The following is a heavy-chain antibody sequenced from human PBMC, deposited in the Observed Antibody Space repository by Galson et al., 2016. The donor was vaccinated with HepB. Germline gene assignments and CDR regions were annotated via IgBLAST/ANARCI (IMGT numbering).Heavy chain of an antibody. CDR1: GFIFRSYA. CDR3: TRDQVYYYGSGSYHKKIDY. D-gene: IGHD3-10*01. J-gene: IGHJ4*02. CDR2: ISNDGSNK. Sequence: SLRLSCADSGFIFRSYAMNWVRQAPGKGLEWLAVISNDGSNKYYADSVRGRFTISRDSSKNTLYLQMNSLRAEDTAVYYCTRDQVYYYGSGSYHKKIDYWGQGTLVTVSS. V-gene: IGHV3-30-3*01.